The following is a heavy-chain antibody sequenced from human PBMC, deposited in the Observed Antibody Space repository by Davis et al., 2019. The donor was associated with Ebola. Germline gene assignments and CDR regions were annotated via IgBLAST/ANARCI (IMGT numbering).Heavy chain of an antibody. CDR3: AAHTGAADPWGYYYGMDV. V-gene: IGHV1-58*01. CDR1: GFTFSSSA. Sequence: AASVKVSCKASGFTFSSSALQWVRQARGQRLEWIGWIVVGSGKTNYAQKFQERVTFTRDMSTNMAYMELSSLGSEDTAIYYCAAHTGAADPWGYYYGMDVWGQGTTVTVSS. CDR2: IVVGSGKT. J-gene: IGHJ6*02. D-gene: IGHD7-27*01.